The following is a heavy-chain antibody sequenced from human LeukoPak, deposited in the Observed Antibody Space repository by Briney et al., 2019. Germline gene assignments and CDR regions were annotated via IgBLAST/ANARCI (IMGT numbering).Heavy chain of an antibody. D-gene: IGHD3-22*01. CDR1: GFTVSSNY. J-gene: IGHJ3*02. CDR3: ARVPYDSSLLAFDI. CDR2: IYSGGDT. V-gene: IGHV3-53*01. Sequence: GGSLRLSCAASGFTVSSNYMSWVRQAPGKGLEWVSVIYSGGDTCYADSVKGRFTISRDNSKNTLYLQMNSLRAEDTAVYYCARVPYDSSLLAFDIWGQGTMVTVSS.